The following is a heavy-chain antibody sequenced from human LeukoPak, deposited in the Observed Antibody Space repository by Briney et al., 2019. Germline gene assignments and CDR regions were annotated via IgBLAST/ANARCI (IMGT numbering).Heavy chain of an antibody. CDR1: GFTFSSYW. CDR3: AKDKKGSRWVDAFDI. J-gene: IGHJ3*02. D-gene: IGHD5-24*01. CDR2: ISGSGGST. Sequence: GGSLRLSCAASGFTFSSYWMHWVRQAPGKGLEWVSGISGSGGSTYYADSVKGRFTISRDNSKNTLYLQMNSLRAEDTAVYHCAKDKKGSRWVDAFDIWGQGTMVTVSS. V-gene: IGHV3-23*01.